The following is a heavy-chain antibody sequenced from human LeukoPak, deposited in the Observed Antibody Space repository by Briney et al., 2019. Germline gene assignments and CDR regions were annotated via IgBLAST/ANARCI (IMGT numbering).Heavy chain of an antibody. V-gene: IGHV3-23*01. J-gene: IGHJ6*03. CDR3: ARGISYYDFWSGPDYYYYYMDV. CDR2: ISGSGGST. CDR1: GFTFSSYG. Sequence: GSLRLSCAASGFTFSSYGMSWVRQAPGKGLEWVSAISGSGGSTYYADSVKGRFTISRDNSKNTLYLQMNSLRAEDTAVYYCARGISYYDFWSGPDYYYYYMDVWGKGTTVTVSS. D-gene: IGHD3-3*01.